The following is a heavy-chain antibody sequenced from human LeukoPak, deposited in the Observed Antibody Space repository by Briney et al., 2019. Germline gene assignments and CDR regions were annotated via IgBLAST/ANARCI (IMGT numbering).Heavy chain of an antibody. J-gene: IGHJ4*02. CDR1: GGSFSGYY. D-gene: IGHD1-26*01. V-gene: IGHV4-34*01. CDR2: INHSGST. Sequence: KASETLSLTCAVYGGSFSGYYWSWIRQPPGKGLEWIGEINHSGSTNYSPSLKSRVTISLDTSKNQFSLKLSSVTAADTAVYYCARVDENPGSFSSILFDYWGLGSRVAVSS. CDR3: ARVDENPGSFSSILFDY.